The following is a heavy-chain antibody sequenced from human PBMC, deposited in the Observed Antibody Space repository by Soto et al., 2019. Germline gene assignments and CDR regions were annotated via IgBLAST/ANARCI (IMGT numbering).Heavy chain of an antibody. CDR1: GGSINSRSYF. CDR3: ARRAYSYGYFDY. V-gene: IGHV4-39*01. Sequence: SETLSLTCSVSGGSINSRSYFWGWIRQPPGKGLEWIGSFFYSGHTFYNPSLKSRVTISVDTSKNQFSLKFSSVAAADTAVYFCARRAYSYGYFDYWGQPTLVTVSS. D-gene: IGHD5-18*01. J-gene: IGHJ4*02. CDR2: FFYSGHT.